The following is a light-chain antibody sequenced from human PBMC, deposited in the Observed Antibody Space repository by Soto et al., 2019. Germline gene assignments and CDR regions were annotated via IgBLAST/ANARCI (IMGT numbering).Light chain of an antibody. CDR3: QQRNSWPLT. CDR2: GAS. Sequence: EIVMTQSPATLSVSPGERATLSCRASQSIGDTLAWYQQKPGQAPRLLIYGASSRVTGLPARFSGSGSGTDFTLTISSLEPEDWAVYYCQQRNSWPLTFGGGTKVDIK. J-gene: IGKJ4*01. CDR1: QSIGDT. V-gene: IGKV3-15*01.